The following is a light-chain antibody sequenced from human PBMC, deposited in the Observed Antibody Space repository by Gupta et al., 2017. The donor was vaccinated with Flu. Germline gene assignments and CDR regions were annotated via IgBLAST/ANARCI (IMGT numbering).Light chain of an antibody. Sequence: GDRVTITCRASQSISSWLDWYQQKPGRAPRMLIYQASSLEGGVPARFSGSGSGTEFALTISSLQPDDFATYYCQQYNSYSRTFGQGTKVEIK. CDR3: QQYNSYSRT. J-gene: IGKJ1*01. CDR1: QSISSW. V-gene: IGKV1-5*03. CDR2: QAS.